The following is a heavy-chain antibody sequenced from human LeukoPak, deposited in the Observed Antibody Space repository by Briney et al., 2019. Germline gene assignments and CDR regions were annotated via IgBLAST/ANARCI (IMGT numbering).Heavy chain of an antibody. CDR2: MNPNSGNT. V-gene: IGHV1-8*01. CDR3: ARGRQTYYDFWSGYYVPPYYYYYYMDV. J-gene: IGHJ6*03. D-gene: IGHD3-3*01. Sequence: VASVKVSCKASGYTFSDYDVNWVRQATGQGLEWMGWMNPNSGNTGYAQKFQGRVTMTRNTSISTAYMELSSLRSEDTAVYYCARGRQTYYDFWSGYYVPPYYYYYYMDVWGKGTTVTVSS. CDR1: GYTFSDYD.